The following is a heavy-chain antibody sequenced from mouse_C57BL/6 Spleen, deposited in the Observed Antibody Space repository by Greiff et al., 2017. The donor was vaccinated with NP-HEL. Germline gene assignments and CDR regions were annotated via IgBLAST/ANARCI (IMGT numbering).Heavy chain of an antibody. J-gene: IGHJ1*03. V-gene: IGHV1-50*01. Sequence: QVHVKQPGAELVKPGASVKLSCKASGYTFTSYWMQWVKQRPGQGLEWIGEIDPSDSYTNYNQKFKGKATLTVDTSSSTAYMQLSSLTSEDSAVYYCARTYGSSYGYFDVWGTGTTVTVSS. CDR3: ARTYGSSYGYFDV. CDR2: IDPSDSYT. D-gene: IGHD1-1*01. CDR1: GYTFTSYW.